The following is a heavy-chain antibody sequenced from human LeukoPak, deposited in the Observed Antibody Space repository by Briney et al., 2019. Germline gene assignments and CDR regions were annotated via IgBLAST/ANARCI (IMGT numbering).Heavy chain of an antibody. D-gene: IGHD1-1*01. CDR1: GFFFSSYW. V-gene: IGHV3-30*18. Sequence: PGRSLRLSCTASGFFFSSYWLHWVRQAPGSGLEWMGGIAYDGSNQYYLDPARRRAIISRDTSKNMMYLLIDILRPDDSAVYCCSKEASQLGDRSIISTRSYFDYWGQGALVTVSS. CDR2: IAYDGSNQ. J-gene: IGHJ4*02. CDR3: SKEASQLGDRSIISTRSYFDY.